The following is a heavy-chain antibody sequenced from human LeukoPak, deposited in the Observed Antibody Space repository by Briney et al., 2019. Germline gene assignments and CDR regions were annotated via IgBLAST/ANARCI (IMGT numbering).Heavy chain of an antibody. V-gene: IGHV3-30*19. CDR2: IWYDGSNK. J-gene: IGHJ4*02. Sequence: GRSLRLSCAASGFTFSSYGMHWVRQAPGKGLEWVAVIWYDGSNKYYADSVKGRFTISRDNSKNTLYLQMNSLRAEDTAVYYCARDNGRDGSLFDYWGQGTLVTVSS. CDR3: ARDNGRDGSLFDY. D-gene: IGHD5-24*01. CDR1: GFTFSSYG.